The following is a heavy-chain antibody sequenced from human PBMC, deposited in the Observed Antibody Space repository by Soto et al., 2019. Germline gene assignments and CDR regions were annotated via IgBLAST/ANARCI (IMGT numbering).Heavy chain of an antibody. CDR3: ERDITVRGVILLDH. CDR2: IWYDGSNK. Sequence: GGSLRLSCAASGFTFSSYGMHWVRQAPGKGLEWVAVIWYDGSNKYYADSVKGRFTISRDNSKNTLYLQMNSLRAEDTAVYYCERDITVRGVILLDHWGQGTLVTVSS. D-gene: IGHD3-10*01. V-gene: IGHV3-33*01. J-gene: IGHJ4*02. CDR1: GFTFSSYG.